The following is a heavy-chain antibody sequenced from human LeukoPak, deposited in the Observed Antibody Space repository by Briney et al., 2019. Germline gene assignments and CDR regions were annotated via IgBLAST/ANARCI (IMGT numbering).Heavy chain of an antibody. J-gene: IGHJ4*02. CDR3: VSELRSGGWYD. CDR2: IKEDGSEK. V-gene: IGHV3-7*01. D-gene: IGHD6-19*01. Sequence: GGSLRLSCTFSGFTFSSFWMNWVRQPPGKGLEWVANIKEDGSEKNYVASVKGRFTIFRDNAKNSLYLQMNNLGVEDTAVYYCVSELRSGGWYDWGQGALVTDSS. CDR1: GFTFSSFW.